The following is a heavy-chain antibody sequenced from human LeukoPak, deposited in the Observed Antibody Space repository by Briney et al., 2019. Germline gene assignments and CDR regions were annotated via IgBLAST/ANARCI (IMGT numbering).Heavy chain of an antibody. Sequence: PGGSLRLSCAASGFTFSTYAMNWVRQAPGKGLEWVSSVSSDGTYIYYADPVKGRFTISRDNAKNSLYLQMSNLRAEDTAVYFCARGGGLDVWGQGATVTVSS. V-gene: IGHV3-21*04. D-gene: IGHD3-16*01. J-gene: IGHJ6*02. CDR2: VSSDGTYI. CDR1: GFTFSTYA. CDR3: ARGGGLDV.